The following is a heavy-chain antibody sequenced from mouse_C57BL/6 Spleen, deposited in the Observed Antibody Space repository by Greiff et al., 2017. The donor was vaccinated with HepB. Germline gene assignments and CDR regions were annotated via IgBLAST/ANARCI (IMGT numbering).Heavy chain of an antibody. CDR1: GYSITSGYY. CDR3: ARAGKYYYAMDY. CDR2: ISYDGSN. Sequence: EVKLQESGPGLVKPSQSLSLTCSVTGYSITSGYYWNWIRQFPGNKLEWMGYISYDGSNNYNPSLKNRISITRDTSKNQFFLKLNSVTTEDTATYYCARAGKYYYAMDYWGQGTSVTVSS. J-gene: IGHJ4*01. V-gene: IGHV3-6*01.